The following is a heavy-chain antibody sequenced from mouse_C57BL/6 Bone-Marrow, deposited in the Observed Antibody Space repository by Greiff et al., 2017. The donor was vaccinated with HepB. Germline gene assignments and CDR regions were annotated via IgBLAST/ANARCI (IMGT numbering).Heavy chain of an antibody. V-gene: IGHV1-74*01. CDR2: IHPSDSDT. Sequence: QVQLQQPGAELVKPGASLKVSCKASGYTFTSYWMHWLKQRPRQGLEWIGRIHPSDSDTNYNQKFKGKATLTVDKSSSTAYMQLSSLTSEDTTVYYCARFYYYGSEYAMDYWGQGTSVTVSA. CDR3: ARFYYYGSEYAMDY. CDR1: GYTFTSYW. J-gene: IGHJ4*01. D-gene: IGHD1-1*01.